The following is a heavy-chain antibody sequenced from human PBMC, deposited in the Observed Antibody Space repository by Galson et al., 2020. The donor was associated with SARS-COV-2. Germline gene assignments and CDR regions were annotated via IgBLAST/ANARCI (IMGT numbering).Heavy chain of an antibody. V-gene: IGHV3-33*08. CDR2: IFFDGSDK. CDR1: GFTFSSYG. Sequence: GGSLRLSCAASGFTFSSYGMHWVRQAPGKGLEWVAQIFFDGSDKYYGDSVKGRFTISRDSSKNTVYLQMNNLRADDTAVYYCARDGQTSSGWAFDYWGQGTLVTVSS. J-gene: IGHJ4*02. CDR3: ARDGQTSSGWAFDY. D-gene: IGHD6-19*01.